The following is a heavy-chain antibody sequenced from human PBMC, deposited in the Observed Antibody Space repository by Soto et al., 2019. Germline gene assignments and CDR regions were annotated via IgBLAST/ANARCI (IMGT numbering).Heavy chain of an antibody. CDR2: ICPGDSDS. V-gene: IGHV5-51*01. CDR3: ARLSSYHYYYYGMDV. CDR1: GYSFTSYW. Sequence: GESLKISCKGSGYSFTSYWIGWVRQMPGKGLEWMGIICPGDSDSRYSPSFQGQVAISADKSISTAYLQWSSLKASDTAMYYCARLSSYHYYYYGMDVWGQGTRVTVPS. D-gene: IGHD2-2*01. J-gene: IGHJ6*02.